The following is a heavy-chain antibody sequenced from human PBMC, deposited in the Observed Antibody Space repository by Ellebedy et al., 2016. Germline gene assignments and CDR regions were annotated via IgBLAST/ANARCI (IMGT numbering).Heavy chain of an antibody. CDR3: ARDRAPLQAEIKKGNARPGPNVDY. V-gene: IGHV3-48*01. CDR1: GFTFSSYS. D-gene: IGHD6-6*01. J-gene: IGHJ4*02. Sequence: GESLKISXAASGFTFSSYSMNWVRQAPGKGLEWVSYISSSSSTIYYADSVKGRFTISRDNAKNSLYLQMNSLRAEDTAVYYCARDRAPLQAEIKKGNARPGPNVDYWGQGTLVTVSS. CDR2: ISSSSSTI.